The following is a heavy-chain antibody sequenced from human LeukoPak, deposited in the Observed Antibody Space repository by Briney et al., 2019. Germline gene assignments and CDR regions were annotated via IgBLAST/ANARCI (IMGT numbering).Heavy chain of an antibody. J-gene: IGHJ4*02. D-gene: IGHD3-10*01. CDR1: GGTFSSYA. CDR3: ARFNPYGSGSLKNLDY. V-gene: IGHV1-69*13. Sequence: ASVKVSCKASGGTFSSYAISRVRQAPGQGLEWMGGIIPIFGTIDYAQKFQGRVTITADESTSTAYMELSSLRSEDTAVYYCARFNPYGSGSLKNLDYWGQGILVTVSS. CDR2: IIPIFGTI.